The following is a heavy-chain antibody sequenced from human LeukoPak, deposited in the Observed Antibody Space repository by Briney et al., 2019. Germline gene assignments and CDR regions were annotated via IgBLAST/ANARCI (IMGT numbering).Heavy chain of an antibody. V-gene: IGHV1-58*02. CDR2: IVVGSGNT. J-gene: IGHJ3*02. D-gene: IGHD4-17*01. Sequence: SVKVSCKASGFTFTSSAMQWVRQARGQRLEWIGWIVVGSGNTNYAQKFQERVTITRDMSTSTAYMELSSLRSEDTAVYYCAAERATVTTSPNVFDIWGQGTMVTVSS. CDR3: AAERATVTTSPNVFDI. CDR1: GFTFTSSA.